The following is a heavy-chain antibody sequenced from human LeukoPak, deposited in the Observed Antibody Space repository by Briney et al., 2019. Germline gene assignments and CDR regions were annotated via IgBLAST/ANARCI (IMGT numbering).Heavy chain of an antibody. V-gene: IGHV3-11*01. CDR1: GFTFSDYY. J-gene: IGHJ3*02. D-gene: IGHD1-26*01. CDR3: TIRLVGATSYPSIDI. CDR2: ISSSGSTI. Sequence: GGSLRLSCAASGFTFSDYYMSWIRQAPGKGLEWVSYISSSGSTIYYADSVKGRFTISRDNAKNSLYLQMNSLKTEDTAVYYCTIRLVGATSYPSIDIWGQGTMVTVSS.